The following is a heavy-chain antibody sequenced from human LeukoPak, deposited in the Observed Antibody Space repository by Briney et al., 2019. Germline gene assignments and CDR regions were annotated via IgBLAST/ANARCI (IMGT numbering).Heavy chain of an antibody. J-gene: IGHJ3*01. Sequence: GESLKISCKGSGYSFTSYWIGWVRQMPGKGLEWMGIIYPADSDTRYRPSFQGQVTISVDKSITTAYLQWSSLKASDTAMYYWARHLLSTYTRKLDAFDLWGQGTMVTV. V-gene: IGHV5-51*01. CDR2: IYPADSDT. D-gene: IGHD2-2*02. CDR1: GYSFTSYW. CDR3: ARHLLSTYTRKLDAFDL.